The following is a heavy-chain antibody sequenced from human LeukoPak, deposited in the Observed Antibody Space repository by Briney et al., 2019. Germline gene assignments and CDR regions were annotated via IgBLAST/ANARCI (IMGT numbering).Heavy chain of an antibody. CDR3: ARVQAVAGNLDY. V-gene: IGHV1-69*01. CDR2: IIPIFGTA. CDR1: GGTFSSYA. J-gene: IGHJ4*02. Sequence: ASVKVSCKAPGGTFSSYAISWVRQAPGQGLEWMGGIIPIFGTANYAQKFQGRVTITADESTSTAYMELSSLRSEDTAVYYCARVQAVAGNLDYWGQGTLVTVSS. D-gene: IGHD6-19*01.